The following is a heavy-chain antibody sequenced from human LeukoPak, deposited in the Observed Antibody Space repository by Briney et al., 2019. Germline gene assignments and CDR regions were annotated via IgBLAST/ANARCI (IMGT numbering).Heavy chain of an antibody. V-gene: IGHV4-34*01. D-gene: IGHD2-15*01. CDR3: AGAVVAATGFDH. Sequence: SETLSLTCAVYGGSFSDYNWSWIRQPPGKGLEWIGEINPSGSTNHNPSLKSRVSISVDTSKNQFSLRLSSVTAADTAVYFCAGAVVAATGFDHWGQGTLVTVSS. CDR1: GGSFSDYN. CDR2: INPSGST. J-gene: IGHJ4*02.